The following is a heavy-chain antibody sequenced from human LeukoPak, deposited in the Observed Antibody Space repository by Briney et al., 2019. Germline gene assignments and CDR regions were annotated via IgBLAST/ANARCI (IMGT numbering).Heavy chain of an antibody. CDR2: IHSGGSN. J-gene: IGHJ3*02. CDR1: GFIVNSNY. D-gene: IGHD4-23*01. V-gene: IGHV3-66*01. Sequence: GGSLTLSCAASGFIVNSNYMSWVRQAPGKGLECVSFIHSGGSNYYADSVKGRFTISSDNSKNTLYLQMNSLRAEDTAVYYCARDDYGGNSHYAFDIWGQGTMVTVSS. CDR3: ARDDYGGNSHYAFDI.